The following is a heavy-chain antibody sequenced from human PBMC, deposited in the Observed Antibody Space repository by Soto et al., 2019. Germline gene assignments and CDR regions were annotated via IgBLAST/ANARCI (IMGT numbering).Heavy chain of an antibody. J-gene: IGHJ6*02. CDR3: ARDRARGGSSWLYYYYYGMDV. CDR2: ISYDGSNK. CDR1: GFTFSSYA. Sequence: QVQLVESGGGVVQPGRSLRLSCAASGFTFSSYAMHWVRQAPGKGLVWVAVISYDGSNKYYADYVKGRFTISRYNSKNTLYLQMNSLRAEDTAVYYCARDRARGGSSWLYYYYYGMDVWGQGTTVTVSS. V-gene: IGHV3-30-3*01. D-gene: IGHD6-13*01.